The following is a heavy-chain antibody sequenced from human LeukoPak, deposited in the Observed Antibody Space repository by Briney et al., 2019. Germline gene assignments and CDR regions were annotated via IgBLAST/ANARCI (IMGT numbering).Heavy chain of an antibody. Sequence: ASVKVSCKASGYTFTGYFMHWVRQAPGQGLEWMGWVNPKSGGTKYAQNFQGRVTMTSDTSISSAYMELSNLRSDDTAVYYCARDGRGAGKTFDYWGQGTLVTVSS. V-gene: IGHV1-2*02. CDR3: ARDGRGAGKTFDY. CDR1: GYTFTGYF. CDR2: VNPKSGGT. J-gene: IGHJ4*02. D-gene: IGHD3-10*01.